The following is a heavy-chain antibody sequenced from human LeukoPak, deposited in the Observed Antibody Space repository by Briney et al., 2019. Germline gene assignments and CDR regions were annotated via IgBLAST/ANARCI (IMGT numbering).Heavy chain of an antibody. J-gene: IGHJ3*02. CDR3: ASPTELLDAFDI. D-gene: IGHD1-26*01. V-gene: IGHV4-59*12. CDR1: GGSISSYY. Sequence: SETLSLTCTVSGGSISSYYWSWIRQPPGKGLEWIGYIYYSGSTNYNPSLKSRVTISVDTSKNQFSLKLSSVTAADTAVYYCASPTELLDAFDIWGQGTMVTVSS. CDR2: IYYSGST.